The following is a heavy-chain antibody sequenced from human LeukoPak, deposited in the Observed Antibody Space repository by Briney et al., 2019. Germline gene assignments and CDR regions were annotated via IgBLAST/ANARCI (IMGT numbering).Heavy chain of an antibody. CDR3: AKGCDSSNCDASRLFDS. V-gene: IGHV3-23*01. D-gene: IGHD2-2*01. CDR1: GFPFETNA. CDR2: IGNTET. Sequence: GGSLRLSCATSGFPFETNAMSWVRQAPGKGLEWVATIGNTETFYAGSVKGRFTISRDNSKNTLYLQMNGLRVEDTALYYCAKGCDSSNCDASRLFDSWGQGTLVTVSS. J-gene: IGHJ5*01.